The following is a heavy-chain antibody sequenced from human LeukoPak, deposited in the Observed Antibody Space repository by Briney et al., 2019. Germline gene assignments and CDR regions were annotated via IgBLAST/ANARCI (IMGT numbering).Heavy chain of an antibody. CDR2: ISYSGST. CDR3: ARVYLVIAVADTFDY. J-gene: IGHJ4*02. CDR1: GGSIASRDYY. D-gene: IGHD6-19*01. V-gene: IGHV4-30-4*08. Sequence: PSQTLSLTCTVSGGSIASRDYYRSWIRQSPGKGLEWMGYISYSGSTDYNPSLKSRVTISVDTSKNQFSLKLSSVTAADTAVYYCARVYLVIAVADTFDYWGQGTLVTVSS.